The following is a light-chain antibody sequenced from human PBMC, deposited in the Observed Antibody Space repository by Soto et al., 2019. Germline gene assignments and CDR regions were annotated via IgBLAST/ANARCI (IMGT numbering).Light chain of an antibody. CDR3: MPPLQSWP. J-gene: IGKJ1*01. CDR2: LGS. V-gene: IGKV2-28*01. Sequence: DGGMTQSPLSLPVTPGEPASISRWSIQSLLHSNGYNYLDWYMRKPGQSPQLLIYLGSNRASGVPDRFSVIGSGTDFTLQVRRVEAEDVGVYDCMPPLQSWPFGQRTKVDNK. CDR1: QSLLHSNGYNY.